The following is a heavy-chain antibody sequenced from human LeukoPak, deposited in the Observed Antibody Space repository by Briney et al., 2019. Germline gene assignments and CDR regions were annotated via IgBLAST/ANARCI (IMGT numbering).Heavy chain of an antibody. CDR2: ISSSSSTI. Sequence: PGGSLRLSCAASGFTFSSYSMNWVRQAPGKGLEWVSYISSSSSTIYYADSVKGRFTISRDNAKNSLYLQMNSLRAEDTAVYYCASGPDVGFDYWGQGTLVTVSS. CDR1: GFTFSSYS. V-gene: IGHV3-48*01. J-gene: IGHJ4*02. CDR3: ASGPDVGFDY. D-gene: IGHD3-16*01.